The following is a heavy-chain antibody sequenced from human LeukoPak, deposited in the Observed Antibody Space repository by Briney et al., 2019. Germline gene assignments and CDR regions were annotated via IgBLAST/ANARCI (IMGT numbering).Heavy chain of an antibody. CDR3: ARGASGPDP. J-gene: IGHJ5*02. Sequence: PEGSLRLSCAASGFTFSSYAMSWVRQAPGKGLEWVSSISGGGNTYYADSVRGRFTISRDNSRNTLYLEMNSLRAEDTAVYYCARGASGPDPWGQGTLVTVSS. CDR1: GFTFSSYA. V-gene: IGHV3-23*01. D-gene: IGHD1-26*01. CDR2: ISGGGNT.